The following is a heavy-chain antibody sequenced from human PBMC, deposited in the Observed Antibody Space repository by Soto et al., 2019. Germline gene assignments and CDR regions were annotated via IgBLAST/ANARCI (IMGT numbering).Heavy chain of an antibody. CDR3: ARRGRGSYYDY. V-gene: IGHV3-23*01. Sequence: EVQLLESGGGLVQPGGSLRLSCAASGFTFSSYAMRWVRQAPVKGLEWVSAISGSGGSTYYADSVKGRFTISRDNSKNTLYMQMNSLRDEDTAVSYFARRGRGSYYDYWSQGTLVTVSS. CDR1: GFTFSSYA. J-gene: IGHJ4*02. CDR2: ISGSGGST. D-gene: IGHD1-26*01.